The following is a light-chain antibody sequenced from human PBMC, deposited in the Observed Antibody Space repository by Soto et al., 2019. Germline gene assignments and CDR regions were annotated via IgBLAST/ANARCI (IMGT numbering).Light chain of an antibody. CDR2: AAS. Sequence: ETVLTQSPGTLSLSPGERVTLSCRASRTVFSNYLAWYQQKPGQAPRLLIYAASSRATGIPDRFSGSGSGTDFTLTISRLEPEDFAVYYCQQYGSSIRTFGQGTKVEIK. V-gene: IGKV3-20*01. J-gene: IGKJ1*01. CDR1: RTVFSNY. CDR3: QQYGSSIRT.